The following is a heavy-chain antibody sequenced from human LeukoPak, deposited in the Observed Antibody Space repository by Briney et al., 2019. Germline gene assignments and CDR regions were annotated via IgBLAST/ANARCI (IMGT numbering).Heavy chain of an antibody. CDR2: ISSSSSYI. J-gene: IGHJ4*02. Sequence: GGSLRLSCAASGFTFSSYSMNWVRQAPGKGLEWVSSISSSSSYIYYADSVKGRFTISRDNAKNSLYLQMNSLRAEDTAVYYCARDGRQVGAASDYWGQGTLVTVSS. V-gene: IGHV3-21*01. D-gene: IGHD1-26*01. CDR3: ARDGRQVGAASDY. CDR1: GFTFSSYS.